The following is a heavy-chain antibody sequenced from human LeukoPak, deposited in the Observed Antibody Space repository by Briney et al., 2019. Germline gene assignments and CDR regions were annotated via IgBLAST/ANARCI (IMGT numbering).Heavy chain of an antibody. J-gene: IGHJ4*02. CDR3: GRDPKLGIRGYTYGYIDF. CDR2: INTNTGNP. V-gene: IGHV7-4-1*02. CDR1: GYTFTAYY. D-gene: IGHD5-18*01. Sequence: ASVKVSCKAPGYTFTAYYMHWVRQAPGQGLECMGWINTNTGNPTYAQGFFTGRYVFSLDTSVNTAYLQITGLKADDTAVYYCGRDPKLGIRGYTYGYIDFWGQGTLVTVAS.